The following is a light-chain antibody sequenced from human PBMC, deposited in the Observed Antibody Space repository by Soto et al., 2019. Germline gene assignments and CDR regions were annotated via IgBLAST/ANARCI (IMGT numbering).Light chain of an antibody. V-gene: IGKV3-11*01. J-gene: IGKJ2*01. CDR1: QSVSTY. CDR3: QHRSNWPRT. Sequence: EIVLTQSPATLSLSPGERATLSCRASQSVSTYLAWYQQKPGQAPRLLIYDASNRATGIPARFSGSGSGTDXXLTISSLEPEDFAVYYCQHRSNWPRTFGQGTKLEIK. CDR2: DAS.